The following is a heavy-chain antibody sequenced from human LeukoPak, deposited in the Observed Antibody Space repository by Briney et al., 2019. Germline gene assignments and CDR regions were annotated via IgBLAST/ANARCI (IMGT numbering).Heavy chain of an antibody. J-gene: IGHJ4*02. Sequence: GSLRLSCAASGFTFSSYVMSWVRQAPGKGLEWVSSISSSGGITYYADSVKGRFTISRDNSKNTLYLQMNSLRAEDTAVYYCATATAFDYWGQGTLVTVSS. CDR1: GFTFSSYV. CDR2: ISSSGGIT. CDR3: ATATAFDY. V-gene: IGHV3-23*01. D-gene: IGHD2-21*02.